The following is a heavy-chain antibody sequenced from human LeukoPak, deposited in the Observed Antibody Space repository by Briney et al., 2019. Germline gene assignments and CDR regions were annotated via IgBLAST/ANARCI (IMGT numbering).Heavy chain of an antibody. V-gene: IGHV3-23*01. J-gene: IGHJ4*02. CDR3: AKGDSSGWYESDFDY. Sequence: GGSLRLSCAASGFTFSSYAMSWIRQAPGKGLEWDAAISGSGGSTYYADSVKGRFTISRDNSKNTLYLQMNSLRAEDTAVYYCAKGDSSGWYESDFDYWGQGTLVTVSS. CDR2: ISGSGGST. D-gene: IGHD6-19*01. CDR1: GFTFSSYA.